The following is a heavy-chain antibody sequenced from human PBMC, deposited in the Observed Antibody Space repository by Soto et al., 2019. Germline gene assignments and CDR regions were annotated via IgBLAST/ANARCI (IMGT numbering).Heavy chain of an antibody. Sequence: QVQLVESGGGVVQPGRSLRLSCAASGFTFSSYGMHWVRQAPGKGLEWVTVIWYDGSNKYYADSVKGRFTISRDNSKNTMYLQMNSLRAEDTAVYYCARDDLNSGIYYYYGMDVWGQGNTVTVSS. V-gene: IGHV3-33*01. J-gene: IGHJ6*02. CDR1: GFTFSSYG. D-gene: IGHD1-26*01. CDR3: ARDDLNSGIYYYYGMDV. CDR2: IWYDGSNK.